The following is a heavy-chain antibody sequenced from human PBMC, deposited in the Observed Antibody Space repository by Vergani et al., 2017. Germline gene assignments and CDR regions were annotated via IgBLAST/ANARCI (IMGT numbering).Heavy chain of an antibody. D-gene: IGHD6-13*01. CDR3: AKDPGSSSWY. CDR2: SSGSGGST. Sequence: EVQLLESGGGLVQPGGSLRLSCAASGFTFSSYAMSWVRQAPGKGLEWVSASSGSGGSTYYADSVQGRFTISRDNSKNTLYLQLNSLRAEDTAVYYCAKDPGSSSWYWGQGTLVTVSS. J-gene: IGHJ4*02. V-gene: IGHV3-23*01. CDR1: GFTFSSYA.